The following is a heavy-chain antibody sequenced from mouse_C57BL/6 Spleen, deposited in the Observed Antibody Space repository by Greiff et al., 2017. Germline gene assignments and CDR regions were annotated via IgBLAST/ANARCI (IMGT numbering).Heavy chain of an antibody. J-gene: IGHJ4*01. CDR1: GYTFTSYW. V-gene: IGHV1-55*01. CDR2: IYPGSGST. D-gene: IGHD3-2*02. Sequence: QVQLQQPGAELVKPGASVKMSCKASGYTFTSYWITWVKQRPGQGLEWIGDIYPGSGSTNYNEKFKSKATLTVDKSSSTAYMQLSSLTSEDSAVYYCAQQLRLQDYYAMDYGGQGTSVTVS. CDR3: AQQLRLQDYYAMDY.